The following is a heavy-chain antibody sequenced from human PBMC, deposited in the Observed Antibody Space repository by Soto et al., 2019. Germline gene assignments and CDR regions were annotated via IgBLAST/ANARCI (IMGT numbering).Heavy chain of an antibody. V-gene: IGHV2-5*02. CDR2: IFWDDDK. D-gene: IGHD3-3*01. J-gene: IGHJ4*02. Sequence: QITLNESGPTQVKPRQTLTLTCTFSGFSLTTSGVGVGWIRQSPGKAPEWLALIFWDDDKRYSPSLKSRLTITKDTSKSQVVLTMAVLDTADTAIYYCAHRVLRTVFGLVTTTAIYFDFWGQGTPVAVSS. CDR1: GFSLTTSGVG. CDR3: AHRVLRTVFGLVTTTAIYFDF.